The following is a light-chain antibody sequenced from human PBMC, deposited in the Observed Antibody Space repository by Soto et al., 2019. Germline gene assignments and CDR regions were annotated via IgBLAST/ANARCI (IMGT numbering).Light chain of an antibody. J-gene: IGLJ2*01. CDR1: SSNIGNHY. V-gene: IGLV1-51*01. CDR2: DNN. CDR3: ATWDSSLSAGV. Sequence: QSVLTQPPSVSAAPGQKVTISCSGSSSNIGNHYVSWYQHLPGTAPRLLIYDNNNRPSGIPDRFSASKSGTSATLGITGLQTGDEADYYCATWDSSLSAGVFGGGTKLTVL.